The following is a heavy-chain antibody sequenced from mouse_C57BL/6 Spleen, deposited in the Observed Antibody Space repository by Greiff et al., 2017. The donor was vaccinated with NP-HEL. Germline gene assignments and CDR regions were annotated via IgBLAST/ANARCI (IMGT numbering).Heavy chain of an antibody. CDR2: INPNNGGT. J-gene: IGHJ3*01. V-gene: IGHV1-22*01. D-gene: IGHD1-1*01. Sequence: VQLQQSGPELVKPGASVKMSCKASGYTFTDYNMHWVKQSHGKSLEWIGYINPNNGGTSYNQKFKGKATLTVNKSSSTAYMELRSLTSEDSAVDYCAPYYGSSPWFAYWGQGTLVTVSA. CDR1: GYTFTDYN. CDR3: APYYGSSPWFAY.